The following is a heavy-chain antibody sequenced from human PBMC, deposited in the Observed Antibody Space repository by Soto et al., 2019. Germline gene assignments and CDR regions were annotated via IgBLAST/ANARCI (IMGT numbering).Heavy chain of an antibody. D-gene: IGHD3-10*01. CDR3: ARVLYYGSGSYSPYGMDV. J-gene: IGHJ6*02. CDR1: GVSFNNNG. Sequence: QVQLVQSGAEVKKPGSSVKVSCKTSGVSFNNNGIGWVRQAPGHGLEWMGGVSPPFRTSNYARKFQGRISTTAGASTGTVNMELSSLTSEDTAQYYCARVLYYGSGSYSPYGMDVWGQGTTVTVSS. CDR2: VSPPFRTS. V-gene: IGHV1-69*01.